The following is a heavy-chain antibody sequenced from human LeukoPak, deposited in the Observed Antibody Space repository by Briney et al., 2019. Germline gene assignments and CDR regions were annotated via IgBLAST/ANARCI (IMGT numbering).Heavy chain of an antibody. D-gene: IGHD3-22*01. J-gene: IGHJ3*02. V-gene: IGHV1-18*01. Sequence: ASAKVSCRASGYRFTSYGISWVRQAPGQGLEWMGWISGYNGNTNYEQKIQGRVTMTTDTSTSTAYMEVRSLRSDDTAVYYCARASRVYYDSSGYYPKDDAFDIWGQGTMVTVSS. CDR2: ISGYNGNT. CDR1: GYRFTSYG. CDR3: ARASRVYYDSSGYYPKDDAFDI.